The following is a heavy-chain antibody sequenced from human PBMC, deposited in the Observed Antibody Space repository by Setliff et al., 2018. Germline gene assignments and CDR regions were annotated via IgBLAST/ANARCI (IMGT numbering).Heavy chain of an antibody. Sequence: SVKVSCKASGYTFTSYGISWVRQAPGQGLEWMGWIIPMFGTNYAQKFQGKVIITADGSTSTAYMELTSLRSDDAAVYYCARGPSGWSSATSRYYFYMDVWGKGTTVTVSS. V-gene: IGHV1-69*13. CDR1: GYTFTSYG. J-gene: IGHJ6*03. CDR2: IIPMFGT. CDR3: ARGPSGWSSATSRYYFYMDV. D-gene: IGHD6-19*01.